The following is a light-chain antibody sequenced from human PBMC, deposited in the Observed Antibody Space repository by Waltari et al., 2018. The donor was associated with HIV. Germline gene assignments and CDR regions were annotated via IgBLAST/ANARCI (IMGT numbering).Light chain of an antibody. CDR3: QQTNSFPFT. CDR1: QGISTW. CDR2: GAS. J-gene: IGKJ5*01. V-gene: IGKV1-12*01. Sequence: DIQMTQSPSSVSAYVGDRVTLTCRATQGISTWLAWYQQKPGKAPKLLISGASNLEPGVPSRFSGSGSGTSFSPTITSLQADDFAIYYCQQTNSFPFTFGQGTRLEIK.